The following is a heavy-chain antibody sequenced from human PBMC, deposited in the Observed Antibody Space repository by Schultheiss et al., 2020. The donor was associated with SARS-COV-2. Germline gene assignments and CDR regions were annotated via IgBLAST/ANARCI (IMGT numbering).Heavy chain of an antibody. V-gene: IGHV3-33*06. D-gene: IGHD5-12*01. CDR1: GFTFSNYD. J-gene: IGHJ1*01. Sequence: GGSLRLSCAASGFTFSNYDMHWVRQAPGKGLEWMAVIWHDGSNKYYGDSVKARFTISRYNSKNTLYVQMNSLRADDTALYYCAKAYNGYTAYDWGQGTLVTVSS. CDR2: IWHDGSNK. CDR3: AKAYNGYTAYD.